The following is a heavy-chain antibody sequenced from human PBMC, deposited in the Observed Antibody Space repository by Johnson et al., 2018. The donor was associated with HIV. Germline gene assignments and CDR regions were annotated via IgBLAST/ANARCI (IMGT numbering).Heavy chain of an antibody. CDR2: ISYDGSNK. CDR1: GFTFSSYA. V-gene: IGHV3-30-3*01. CDR3: ARERGSGVTMVRGVIQPAFDI. J-gene: IGHJ3*02. Sequence: QMLLVESGGGVVQPGRSLRLSCAASGFTFSSYAMHWVRQAPGKGLEWVAVISYDGSNKYYADSVKGRFTISRDTSKNTLYLQMNSLRAEDTAVYYCARERGSGVTMVRGVIQPAFDIWGQGRMVTVSA. D-gene: IGHD3-10*01.